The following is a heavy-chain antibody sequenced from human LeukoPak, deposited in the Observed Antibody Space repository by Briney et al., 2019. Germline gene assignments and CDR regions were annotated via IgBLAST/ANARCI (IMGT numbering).Heavy chain of an antibody. J-gene: IGHJ4*02. CDR1: GFTFSSYW. D-gene: IGHD3-16*01. CDR2: LRDSGGSR. Sequence: GGSLRLSCAASGFTFSSYWMSWVRQAPGKGLEWVASLRDSGGSRHYVDSVRGRFTISRGSFENTVFLQMNSLRAEDTAVYYCTSQRGYWGQGTLVTVSS. V-gene: IGHV3-23*01. CDR3: TSQRGY.